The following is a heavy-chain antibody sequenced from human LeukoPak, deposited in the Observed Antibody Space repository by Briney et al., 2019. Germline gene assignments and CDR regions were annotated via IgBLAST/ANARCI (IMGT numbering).Heavy chain of an antibody. J-gene: IGHJ4*02. Sequence: SETLSLTCAVYGWSFSGYYWSWIRQPPGKGLEWIWEINHSGSTNYNPSLKSRVTISVDTSKNQSSLKLSSVTASDTAVYYCARGGGPQDSGNGDFDYCGQGTLVTVSS. V-gene: IGHV4-34*01. CDR2: INHSGST. CDR1: GWSFSGYY. CDR3: ARGGGPQDSGNGDFDY. D-gene: IGHD2-8*01.